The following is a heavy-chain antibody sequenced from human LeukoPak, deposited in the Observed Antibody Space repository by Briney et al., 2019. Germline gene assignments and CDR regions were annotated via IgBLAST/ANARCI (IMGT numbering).Heavy chain of an antibody. Sequence: GGSLRLSCAASGFTFSSYAMHWVRQAPGKGLEYVSAISSNGGSTYYANSVKGRFTISRDNSKNTLYLQMGSLRAEDMAVYYCARALRGFDYWGREPWSPSPQ. J-gene: IGHJ4*02. CDR1: GFTFSSYA. D-gene: IGHD2-15*01. V-gene: IGHV3-64*01. CDR2: ISSNGGST. CDR3: ARALRGFDY.